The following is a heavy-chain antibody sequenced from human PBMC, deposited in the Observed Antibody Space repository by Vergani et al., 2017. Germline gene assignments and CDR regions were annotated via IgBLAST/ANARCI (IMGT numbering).Heavy chain of an antibody. CDR2: IWYDGSNK. V-gene: IGHV3-33*01. D-gene: IGHD2-21*02. J-gene: IGHJ4*02. CDR3: ARDGGAYCGGDCYLDY. Sequence: VQLVESGGGVVQPGRSLRLSCAASGFTFSSYGMHWVRQAPGKGLEWVAVIWYDGSNKYYADSVKGRFTISRDNSKNTLYLQMNSLRAEDTAVYYCARDGGAYCGGDCYLDYWGQGTLVTVSS. CDR1: GFTFSSYG.